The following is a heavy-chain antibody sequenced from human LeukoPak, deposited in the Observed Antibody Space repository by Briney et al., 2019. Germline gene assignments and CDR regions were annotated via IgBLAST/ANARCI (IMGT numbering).Heavy chain of an antibody. CDR3: AKDWYYDSNYFDY. J-gene: IGHJ4*02. CDR1: GFTFDDYA. V-gene: IGHV3-9*01. D-gene: IGHD3-22*01. Sequence: PGGSLRLSCAASGFTFDDYAMHWVRQAPGKGLEWVSGISWNSGSIGYADPVKGRFTISRDNAKNSLYLQMNSLRAEDTALYYCAKDWYYDSNYFDYWGQGTLVTVSS. CDR2: ISWNSGSI.